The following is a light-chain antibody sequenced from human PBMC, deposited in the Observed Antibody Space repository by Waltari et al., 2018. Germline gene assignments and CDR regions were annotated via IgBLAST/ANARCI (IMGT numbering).Light chain of an antibody. V-gene: IGLV3-21*04. Sequence: SYVLTQPPSVSVAPGETARITCGGDNIGSYSVHWYQQKPRQAPVLVIFYDRDRPSGIPARCSGSNSGNTANLTITSVEAGDEARYYCQVWHPDIDPGVFGTGTEVTVL. J-gene: IGLJ1*01. CDR3: QVWHPDIDPGV. CDR2: YDR. CDR1: NIGSYS.